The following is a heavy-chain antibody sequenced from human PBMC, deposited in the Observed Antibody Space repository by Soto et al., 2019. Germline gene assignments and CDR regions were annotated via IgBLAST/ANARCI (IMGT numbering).Heavy chain of an antibody. CDR2: ISYDGSNK. J-gene: IGHJ4*02. CDR1: GFIFNTYA. Sequence: QVQLVESGGGVVQPGRSLTLSCAASGFIFNTYAFHWVRQAPGQGLEWVALISYDGSNKYYADSVKGRFTISRDNSNNVLYLQMNSLRAEDTAGYYCARDRWEKLGGDCWGQGTLVTVSS. D-gene: IGHD1-26*01. V-gene: IGHV3-30-3*01. CDR3: ARDRWEKLGGDC.